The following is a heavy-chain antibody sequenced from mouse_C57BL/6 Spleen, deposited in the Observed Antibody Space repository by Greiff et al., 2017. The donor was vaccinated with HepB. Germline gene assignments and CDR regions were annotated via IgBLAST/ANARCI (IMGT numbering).Heavy chain of an antibody. CDR2: INPYNGGT. Sequence: EVQLQQSGPVLVKPGASVKMSCKASGYTFTDYYMNWVKQSHGKSLEWIGVINPYNGGTSYNQKFKGKATLTVDKSSSTAYMELNSLTSEDSAVYYCARYYGNYGDAMDYWGQGTSVTVSS. V-gene: IGHV1-19*01. CDR1: GYTFTDYY. J-gene: IGHJ4*01. D-gene: IGHD2-1*01. CDR3: ARYYGNYGDAMDY.